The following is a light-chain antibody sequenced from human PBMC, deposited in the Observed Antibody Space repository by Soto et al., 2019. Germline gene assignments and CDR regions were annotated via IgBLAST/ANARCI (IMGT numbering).Light chain of an antibody. J-gene: IGKJ4*01. Sequence: EIVLTQSPGTLSLSPGEGATLSCRASQTVSSTYLAWYQQKPGRAPSLLIHGASTRATGIPARFSGSGSGTDFTLIISSLEPEDFAVYYCQQRSNWPTFGGGTKVDIK. CDR3: QQRSNWPT. CDR2: GAS. V-gene: IGKV3D-20*02. CDR1: QTVSSTY.